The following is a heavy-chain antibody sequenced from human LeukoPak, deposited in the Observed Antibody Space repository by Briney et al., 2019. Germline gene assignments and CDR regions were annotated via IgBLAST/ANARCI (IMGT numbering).Heavy chain of an antibody. CDR2: IKQDGSEK. Sequence: PGGSLRLSCPASGFTFSSYWMSWVRQAAGKGLEWVANIKQDGSEKYYVDSVKGRFTISRDNAKNSLYLQMNSLRAEDTAVYYCARDRSYSSGWYGRDYHYYGMDVWGQGTTVTVSS. CDR1: GFTFSSYW. D-gene: IGHD6-19*01. J-gene: IGHJ6*02. CDR3: ARDRSYSSGWYGRDYHYYGMDV. V-gene: IGHV3-7*01.